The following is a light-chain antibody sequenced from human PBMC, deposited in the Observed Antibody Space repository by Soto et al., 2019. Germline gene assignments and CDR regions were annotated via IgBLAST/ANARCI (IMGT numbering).Light chain of an antibody. CDR1: QSISRG. CDR3: QEYTTYSRT. Sequence: DIQMTQSPSTLSASVGDRVTITCRASQSISRGLAWYQQKPGKAPTVLIYAVSTLQSGVPSRFSGGGSGTEFTLTITSLQPDDFATYYCQEYTTYSRTFGQGTKVEVK. J-gene: IGKJ1*01. CDR2: AVS. V-gene: IGKV1-5*01.